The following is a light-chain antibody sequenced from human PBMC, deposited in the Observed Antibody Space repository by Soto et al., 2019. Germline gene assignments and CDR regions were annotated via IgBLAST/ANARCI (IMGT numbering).Light chain of an antibody. CDR3: QQYSSSRT. J-gene: IGKJ1*01. CDR1: QSVSDY. V-gene: IGKV3-20*01. Sequence: EIVLTQSPGTLSLSPGEKATLSCRATQSVSDYLAWYQQKPGQAPRLLIYGGSSRATGIPVRFSGSGSETDFTLTITRLEPEDFAMYYCQQYSSSRTFGQGTKVDIK. CDR2: GGS.